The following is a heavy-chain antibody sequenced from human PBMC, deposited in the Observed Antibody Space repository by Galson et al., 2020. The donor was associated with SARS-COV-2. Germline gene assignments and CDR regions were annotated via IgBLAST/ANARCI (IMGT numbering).Heavy chain of an antibody. V-gene: IGHV3-30*01. CDR2: MSNRGSD. CDR3: ARDWSGYDPTYYFDF. D-gene: IGHD5-12*01. CDR1: GFAFSDYP. J-gene: IGHJ4*01. Sequence: GGSLRLSCAASGFAFSDYPMHWVRQAPGKGLEWVAVMSNRGSDKYAESVKGRFAVSRDNSKNTLHLLMNSLRVKDTAVYYCARDWSGYDPTYYFDFWGQGTLVAVSS.